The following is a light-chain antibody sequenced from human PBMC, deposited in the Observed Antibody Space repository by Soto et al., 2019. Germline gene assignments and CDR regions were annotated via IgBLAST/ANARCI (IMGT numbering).Light chain of an antibody. V-gene: IGLV1-51*01. CDR3: ATWDLTMSAGVL. CDR1: SSNIGKNS. CDR2: DDH. J-gene: IGLJ2*01. Sequence: QSVLTQPPSVSAAPGQRVSISCSGGSSNIGKNSVSWYQQLPATAPKLLIYDDHQRPSGIPDRFSASKSGTSAALDITGLQHADEADDYCATWDLTMSAGVLFGGGTKLTVL.